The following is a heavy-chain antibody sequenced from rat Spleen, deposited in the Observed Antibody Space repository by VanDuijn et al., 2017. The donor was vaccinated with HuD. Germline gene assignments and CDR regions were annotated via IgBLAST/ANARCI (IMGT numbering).Heavy chain of an antibody. V-gene: IGHV2-13*01. Sequence: VQLQESGPGLVQPSQTLSLTCTVSGFSLTNYGVTWVRQPPGKGLEWMGGIWGDGSTNYKSALKSRLSISRDTSKTQVFLKMNSLQTEDTAIYFCTRAGYGGYTAWGQGVMVTVSS. J-gene: IGHJ2*01. D-gene: IGHD1-11*01. CDR1: GFSLTNYG. CDR2: IWGDGST. CDR3: TRAGYGGYTA.